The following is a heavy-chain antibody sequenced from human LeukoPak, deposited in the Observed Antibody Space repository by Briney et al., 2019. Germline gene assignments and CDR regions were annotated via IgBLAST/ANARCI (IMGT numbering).Heavy chain of an antibody. Sequence: ASVKVSCKASGYTFTGYYMHWVRQAPGQGLEWMGWINPNSGGTNYAQKFQGRVTMTRDTSISTAHMELRRLRSDDTAVYYCARVRFLEWFFDAFDIWGQGTMVTVSS. CDR1: GYTFTGYY. CDR2: INPNSGGT. J-gene: IGHJ3*02. CDR3: ARVRFLEWFFDAFDI. D-gene: IGHD3-3*01. V-gene: IGHV1-2*02.